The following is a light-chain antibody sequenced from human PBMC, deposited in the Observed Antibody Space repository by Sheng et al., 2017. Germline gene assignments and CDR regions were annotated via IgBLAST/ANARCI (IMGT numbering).Light chain of an antibody. CDR1: RSITRS. Sequence: DIQMTQSPSALSASVGDRVTITCRASRSITRSLAWYQQKPGKAPKFLIYEASNLQSGVPSRFSGSGSGTEFALTINSLQPDDFATYYCQQYDTYSWTFGQGTKVEIK. CDR2: EAS. V-gene: IGKV1-5*03. J-gene: IGKJ1*01. CDR3: QQYDTYSWT.